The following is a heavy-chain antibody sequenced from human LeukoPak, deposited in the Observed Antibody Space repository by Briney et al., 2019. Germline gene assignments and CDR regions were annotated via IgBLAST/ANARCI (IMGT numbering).Heavy chain of an antibody. Sequence: RESGPALVKPTQTLTLTCTFYGFSLSTSGMCVSWIRQPPGKALEWLALIDWDDDKYYSTSLKTRLTISKDTSKNQVVLTMTNMDPVDTATYYCARTKSGYSYGYGLDYWGQGTLVTVSS. CDR1: GFSLSTSGMC. CDR3: ARTKSGYSYGYGLDY. D-gene: IGHD5-18*01. CDR2: IDWDDDK. V-gene: IGHV2-70*01. J-gene: IGHJ4*02.